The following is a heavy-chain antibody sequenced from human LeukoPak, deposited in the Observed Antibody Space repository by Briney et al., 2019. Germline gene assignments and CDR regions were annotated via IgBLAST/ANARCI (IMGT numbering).Heavy chain of an antibody. CDR3: ARDTEDPGIAAAGTLFDY. Sequence: ASVKVSCKASGYTFTGFYIHWVRQAPGQGLEWMGRDNPNSGGTNYVQRFQDRVTMTRDTSISTAYMELSRLRSDDTAVYYCARDTEDPGIAAAGTLFDYWGQGTLVTVSS. J-gene: IGHJ4*02. CDR1: GYTFTGFY. D-gene: IGHD6-13*01. V-gene: IGHV1-2*02. CDR2: DNPNSGGT.